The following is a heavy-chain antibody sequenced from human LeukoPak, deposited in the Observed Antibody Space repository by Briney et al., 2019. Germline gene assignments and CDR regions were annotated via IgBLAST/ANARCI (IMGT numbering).Heavy chain of an antibody. J-gene: IGHJ4*02. D-gene: IGHD5-18*01. CDR2: ISGSGGST. V-gene: IGHV3-23*01. CDR3: AKDRGYNYGLFDY. CDR1: GFTFSSYA. Sequence: GGSLRLSCAASGFTFSSYAMTWVRQAPGKGLEWVSAISGSGGSTYYADSVKGRFTISRDNSKNTLYLQMNSLRAEDTAIYYCAKDRGYNYGLFDYWGQGILVTVSS.